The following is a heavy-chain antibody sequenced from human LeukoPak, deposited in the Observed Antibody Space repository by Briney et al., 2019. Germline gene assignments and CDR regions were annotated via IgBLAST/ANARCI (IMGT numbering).Heavy chain of an antibody. D-gene: IGHD3-22*01. CDR1: GFTFDDSA. Sequence: GGSLGLSCAASGFTFDDSAMHWVRQVPGKGLEWVSGVSWNSGIIDYADSVKGRFTISRDNAKNSLYLQMNNLRPDDTAFYYCAKAPPYYSDSSGYFQHWGQGTLVTVSS. J-gene: IGHJ1*01. V-gene: IGHV3-9*01. CDR2: VSWNSGII. CDR3: AKAPPYYSDSSGYFQH.